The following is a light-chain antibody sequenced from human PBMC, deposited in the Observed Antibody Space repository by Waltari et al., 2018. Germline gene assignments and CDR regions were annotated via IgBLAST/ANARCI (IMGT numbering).Light chain of an antibody. CDR1: SGHSSNV. V-gene: IGLV4-69*01. Sequence: QLVLTQSPSASASLGASIKLTSTLSSGHSSNVIASLQQQPEKGPRYLMKVNSDGSHTRGNEIPDRFSGSSSGAERYLTISSLQSEDEADYYCRTGGHGTWVFGGGTKLTVL. J-gene: IGLJ3*02. CDR3: RTGGHGTWV. CDR2: VNSDGSH.